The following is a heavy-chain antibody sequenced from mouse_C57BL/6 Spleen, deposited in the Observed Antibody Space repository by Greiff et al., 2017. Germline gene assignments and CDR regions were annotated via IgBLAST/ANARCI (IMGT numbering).Heavy chain of an antibody. Sequence: DVQLQESGAELVRPGASVKLSCTASGFNIKDDYMHWVKQRPEQGLEWLGWIDPENGDTEYASKFQGKATITADPSSNTAYLQLSSLTSEDTAVYYCTTVHYGSAFDYWGQGTTLTVSS. CDR3: TTVHYGSAFDY. D-gene: IGHD1-1*01. CDR2: IDPENGDT. V-gene: IGHV14-4*01. CDR1: GFNIKDDY. J-gene: IGHJ2*01.